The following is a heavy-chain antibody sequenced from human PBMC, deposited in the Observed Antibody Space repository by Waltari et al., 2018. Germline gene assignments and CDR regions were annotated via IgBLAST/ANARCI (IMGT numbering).Heavy chain of an antibody. CDR2: ISWNSVNT. J-gene: IGHJ4*02. CDR1: GFTFHDYA. Sequence: EVQLVESGGGLVQPGRSLRLSCAASGFTFHDYAMHWVRQAPGKGLEWVSGISWNSVNTDYADSVKGRFTISRDNAKNSLYLQMNSLRIEDTAFYYCGKGVSGSPDYWGQGTLVTVSS. V-gene: IGHV3-9*01. CDR3: GKGVSGSPDY. D-gene: IGHD2-15*01.